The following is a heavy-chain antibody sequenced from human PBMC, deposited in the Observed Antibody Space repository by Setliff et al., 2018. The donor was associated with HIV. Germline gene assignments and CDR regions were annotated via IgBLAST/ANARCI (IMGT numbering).Heavy chain of an antibody. D-gene: IGHD3-16*01. V-gene: IGHV3-53*01. J-gene: IGHJ5*02. CDR3: AKGVKWLDP. Sequence: PGGSLRLSCAASGFTFSDFWMYWVRQAPGKGLEWVSTIYGDGRTFYTESVEGRFTISRDNSNNILYLQMNSLLVDDTAVYYCAKGVKWLDPWGQGTLVTVSS. CDR1: GFTFSDFW. CDR2: IYGDGRT.